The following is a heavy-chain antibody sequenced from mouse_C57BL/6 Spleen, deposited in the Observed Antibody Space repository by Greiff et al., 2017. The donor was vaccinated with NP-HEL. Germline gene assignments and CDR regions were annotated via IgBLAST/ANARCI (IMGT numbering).Heavy chain of an antibody. CDR1: GYTFTDYY. CDR3: ARRWGNYGFDD. CDR2: INPNTGGT. D-gene: IGHD2-1*01. Sequence: EVQLQQSGPELVKPGASVKISCKASGYTFTDYYMNWVKPSHGKSLEWIGDINPNTGGTSYNQKFKGKATLTVDKSSSTAYMELRSLTSEDSAVCCCARRWGNYGFDDWSQGTTLTVSS. J-gene: IGHJ2*01. V-gene: IGHV1-26*01.